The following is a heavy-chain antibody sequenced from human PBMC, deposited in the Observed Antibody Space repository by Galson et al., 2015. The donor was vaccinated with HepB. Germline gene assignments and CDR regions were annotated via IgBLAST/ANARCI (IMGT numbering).Heavy chain of an antibody. J-gene: IGHJ6*02. CDR1: GFTFSSYS. CDR3: ALQHNYYYGMDV. Sequence: SLRLSCAASGFTFSSYSMNWVRQAPGKGLEWVSSISSSSSYIYYADSVKGRFTISRDNAKNSLYQQMNSLRAEDTAVYYCALQHNYYYGMDVWGQGTTVTVSS. CDR2: ISSSSSYI. D-gene: IGHD1-1*01. V-gene: IGHV3-21*01.